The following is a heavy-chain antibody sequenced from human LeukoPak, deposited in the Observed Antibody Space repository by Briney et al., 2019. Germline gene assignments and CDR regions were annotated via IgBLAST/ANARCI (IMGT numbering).Heavy chain of an antibody. J-gene: IGHJ3*01. CDR2: INADGSTT. CDR1: GFTFGNSW. Sequence: GGSLRLSCAASGFTFGNSWVHWVRHAPGKGLVWVSLINADGSTTSYADSVKGRFTISRDNARNTLSLEMNSLTIEDTAVYYCIVVVEPPDSDGFDVWGQGTMITVSS. V-gene: IGHV3-74*01. CDR3: IVVVEPPDSDGFDV. D-gene: IGHD1-14*01.